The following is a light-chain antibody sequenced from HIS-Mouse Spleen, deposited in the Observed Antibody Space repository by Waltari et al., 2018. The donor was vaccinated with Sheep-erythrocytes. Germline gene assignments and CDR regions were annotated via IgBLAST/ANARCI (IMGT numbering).Light chain of an antibody. J-gene: IGLJ3*02. CDR3: QSYDSSNQV. Sequence: QSALTQPRSVSGSPGQSVTISCTGTSSDVGGYNYVSWYQQHPGKAPKLMISDVSKRPSGGPDRFSGSIDSSSNSASLTISGLKTEDEADYYCQSYDSSNQVFGGGTKLTVL. CDR1: SSDVGGYNY. V-gene: IGLV2-11*01. CDR2: DVS.